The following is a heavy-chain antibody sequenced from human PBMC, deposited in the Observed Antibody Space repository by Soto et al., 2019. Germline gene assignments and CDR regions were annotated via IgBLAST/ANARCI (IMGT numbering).Heavy chain of an antibody. CDR3: ARDRDVLMVYGYYGMDV. D-gene: IGHD2-8*01. J-gene: IGHJ6*01. CDR2: INTDKSTL. V-gene: IGHV3-74*03. CDR1: GFTFSRYW. Sequence: PGGSLRLSCLASGFTFSRYWMHWVRQAPGKGLVWVSRINTDKSTLTYADSVEGRFTISRDNAKNTLYLQMDSLRAEDTAVYYCARDRDVLMVYGYYGMDVWGQRTTVIGAS.